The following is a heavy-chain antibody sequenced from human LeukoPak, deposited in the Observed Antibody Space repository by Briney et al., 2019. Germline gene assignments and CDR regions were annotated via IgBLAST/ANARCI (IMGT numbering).Heavy chain of an antibody. Sequence: SGGSLRLSCAASGFTFSNYDMHWVRQAAGKGLEWVSAIGTAGDTYYSASVRGRFTISRENARNSLFLQMSGLSAGDTAVYYCASSPAYSSSWEAIDNWGQGTLVIVSS. CDR2: IGTAGDT. V-gene: IGHV3-13*01. CDR1: GFTFSNYD. D-gene: IGHD6-13*01. CDR3: ASSPAYSSSWEAIDN. J-gene: IGHJ4*02.